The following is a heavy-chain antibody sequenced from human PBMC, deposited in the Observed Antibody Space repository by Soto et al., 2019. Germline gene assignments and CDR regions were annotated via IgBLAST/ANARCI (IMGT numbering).Heavy chain of an antibody. J-gene: IGHJ6*03. CDR1: GGSISSYY. V-gene: IGHV4-59*08. CDR3: ARHEYSSSYIYSYMDV. Sequence: PSETLSLTCTVSGGSISSYYWSWIRQPPGKGLEWIGYIYYSGSTNYNPSLKSRVTISVDTSKNQFSLKLSSMTAADTAMYYCARHEYSSSYIYSYMDVWGKGPRVTVPS. CDR2: IYYSGST. D-gene: IGHD6-6*01.